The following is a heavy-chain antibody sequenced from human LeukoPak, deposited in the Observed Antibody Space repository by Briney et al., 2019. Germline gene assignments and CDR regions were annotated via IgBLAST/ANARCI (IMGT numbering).Heavy chain of an antibody. CDR1: GFTFDDYA. Sequence: GGSLRLSCAASGFTFDDYAMHWVRQAPGKGLEWVSPISWDGGSTYYADSVKGRFTISRDNSKNSLYLQMNSLRAEDTALYYCAKAKIAAAGPDYFDYWGQGTLVTVSS. V-gene: IGHV3-43D*03. CDR3: AKAKIAAAGPDYFDY. CDR2: ISWDGGST. D-gene: IGHD6-13*01. J-gene: IGHJ4*02.